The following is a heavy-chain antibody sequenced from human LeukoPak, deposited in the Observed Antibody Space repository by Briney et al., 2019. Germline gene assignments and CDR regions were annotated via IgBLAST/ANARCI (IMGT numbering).Heavy chain of an antibody. CDR3: AKDLWFGESTGWFDP. CDR1: GFTFDDYA. Sequence: GGSLRLSCAASGFTFDDYAMHWVRQAPGKGLEWVYLISGDGGSTYYADSVKGRFTISRDNSKNSLYLQMNSLRTEDTALYYCAKDLWFGESTGWFDPCGQGTLVTVSS. D-gene: IGHD3-10*01. CDR2: ISGDGGST. V-gene: IGHV3-43*02. J-gene: IGHJ5*02.